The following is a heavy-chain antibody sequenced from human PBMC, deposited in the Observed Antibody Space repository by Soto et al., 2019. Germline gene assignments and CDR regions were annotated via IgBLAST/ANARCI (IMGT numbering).Heavy chain of an antibody. CDR1: GGSVSSGRYY. D-gene: IGHD3-22*01. Sequence: PSETLSLTCTVSGGSVSSGRYYWSWIRQPPGKGLEWIGYIYYSGSTNYNPSLKSRVTISVDTSKNQFSLELSSVTAADTALYYWARDPLIHYYDGSGYNDYWGRETLVTVSP. CDR2: IYYSGST. CDR3: ARDPLIHYYDGSGYNDY. J-gene: IGHJ4*02. V-gene: IGHV4-61*01.